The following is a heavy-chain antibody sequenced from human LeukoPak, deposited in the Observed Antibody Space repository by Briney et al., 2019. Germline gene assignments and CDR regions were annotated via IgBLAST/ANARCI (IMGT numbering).Heavy chain of an antibody. CDR3: AREREYNYGHMLGY. J-gene: IGHJ4*02. V-gene: IGHV3-74*01. Sequence: GGSLRVSCAASGFTFSSYWMHWVRQVPGKGLVWVSRINSDGSSTSYADSVKGRFTISRDNAKNTLYLQMNSLRAEDTAVYYCAREREYNYGHMLGYWGQGTLVTVSS. CDR1: GFTFSSYW. CDR2: INSDGSST. D-gene: IGHD5-18*01.